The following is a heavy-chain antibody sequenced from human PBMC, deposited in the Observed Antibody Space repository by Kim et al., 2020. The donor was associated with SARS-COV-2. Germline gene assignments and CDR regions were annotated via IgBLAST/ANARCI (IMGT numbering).Heavy chain of an antibody. CDR3: AKDGSSGYRYYYYYYYMDV. V-gene: IGHV3-9*01. J-gene: IGHJ6*03. D-gene: IGHD3-22*01. CDR2: ISWNSGSI. CDR1: GFTFDDYA. Sequence: GGSLRLSCAASGFTFDDYAMHWVRQAPGKGLEWVSGISWNSGSIGYADSVKGRFTISRDNAKNSLYLQMNSLRAEDTALYYCAKDGSSGYRYYYYYYYMDVWGKGTTVTVSS.